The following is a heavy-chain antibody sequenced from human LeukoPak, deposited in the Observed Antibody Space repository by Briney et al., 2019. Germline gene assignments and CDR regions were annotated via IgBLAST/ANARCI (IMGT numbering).Heavy chain of an antibody. CDR2: ISAYNGNT. V-gene: IGHV1-18*01. D-gene: IGHD3-22*01. CDR3: ARGSIYYYDSSGYYYHWFDP. J-gene: IGHJ5*02. Sequence: ASVKVSCKASGYTFTSYGISWVRQAPGQGLEWMGWISAYNGNTNYAQKLQGRVTMTTDTSTSTAYMELRSLRSDDTAVYYCARGSIYYYDSSGYYYHWFDPWGQGTLVTVSS. CDR1: GYTFTSYG.